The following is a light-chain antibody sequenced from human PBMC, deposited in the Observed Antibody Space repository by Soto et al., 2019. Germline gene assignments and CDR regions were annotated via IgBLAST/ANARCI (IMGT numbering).Light chain of an antibody. CDR2: LEGSGSY. CDR1: SGHSSYI. J-gene: IGLJ3*02. CDR3: ETWDSNPGV. V-gene: IGLV4-60*03. Sequence: QPVLTQSSSASASLGSSVKLTCTLSSGHSSYIIAWHQQQPGKAPRYLMKLEGSGSYNKGSGVPDRFSGYSSGADRYLTISNLQSEDEADYYCETWDSNPGVFGGGTTVTVL.